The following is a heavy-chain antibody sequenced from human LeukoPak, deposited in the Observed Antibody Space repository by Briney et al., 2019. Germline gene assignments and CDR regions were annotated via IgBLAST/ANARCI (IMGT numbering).Heavy chain of an antibody. CDR2: ISGSGGTT. CDR1: GFTFSSYA. CDR3: AKGRNKDWMPLDY. V-gene: IGHV3-23*01. J-gene: IGHJ4*02. Sequence: GGSLRLSCTASGFTFSSYAMNWVRQAPGKGLEWVSAISGSGGTTYYADSVKGRFTISRDNSKNTLYLQMNSLRAEDTAVYYCAKGRNKDWMPLDYWAREPWSPSPQ. D-gene: IGHD1/OR15-1a*01.